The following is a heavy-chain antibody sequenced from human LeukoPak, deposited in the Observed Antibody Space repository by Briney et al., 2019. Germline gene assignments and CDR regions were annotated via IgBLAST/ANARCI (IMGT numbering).Heavy chain of an antibody. CDR2: ISGSGGST. D-gene: IGHD3-16*02. CDR1: GFTFSSYA. Sequence: TGGSLRLSCAASGFTFSSYAMGWVRQAPGKGLEWVSAISGSGGSTYYADSVKGRFTISRDNSKNTLYLQMNSLRAEDTAVYYCASGDYVWGSYRYWFDYWGQGTLVTVSS. CDR3: ASGDYVWGSYRYWFDY. J-gene: IGHJ4*02. V-gene: IGHV3-23*01.